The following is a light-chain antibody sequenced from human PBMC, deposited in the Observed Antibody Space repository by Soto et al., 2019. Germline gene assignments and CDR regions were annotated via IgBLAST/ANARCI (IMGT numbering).Light chain of an antibody. CDR3: QQYDTLPPYT. V-gene: IGKV1-33*01. CDR2: DAS. CDR1: QDIGNY. J-gene: IGKJ2*01. Sequence: DIQMTQSPSSLSASVGDRVTIACQANQDIGNYLNWYQQKPGKAPRLLIYDASNLEIGVASRFSCSGSGTDFSFSISNLQPEDIATYYCQQYDTLPPYTFGQGTKVELK.